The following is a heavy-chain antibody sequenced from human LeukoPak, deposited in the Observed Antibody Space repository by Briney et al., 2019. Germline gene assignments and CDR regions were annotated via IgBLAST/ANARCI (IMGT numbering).Heavy chain of an antibody. CDR2: IIPIFGTA. Sequence: SVKVSCKASGGTFSSYAISWVRQAPGQGLEWMGGIIPIFGTANYAQKFQGRVTITADESTSTAYMELSSLRSEDTAVYYCARVAAYSSSFYYFDYWGQGTLVTVSS. J-gene: IGHJ4*02. D-gene: IGHD6-13*01. CDR3: ARVAAYSSSFYYFDY. V-gene: IGHV1-69*13. CDR1: GGTFSSYA.